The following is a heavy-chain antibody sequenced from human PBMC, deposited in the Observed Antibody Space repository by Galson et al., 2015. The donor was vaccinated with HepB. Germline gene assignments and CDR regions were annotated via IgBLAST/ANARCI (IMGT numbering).Heavy chain of an antibody. CDR2: ISYDGSNK. D-gene: IGHD3-3*01. J-gene: IGHJ4*02. CDR3: ARVGGGYYGPLDY. Sequence: SLRLSCAASGFTISSYAMHWVRQAPGKGLEWVAFISYDGSNKYYADSVKGRFTISGDNSKNTLYLQMNSLRAEDTAVYYCARVGGGYYGPLDYWGQGTLVTVSS. CDR1: GFTISSYA. V-gene: IGHV3-30*04.